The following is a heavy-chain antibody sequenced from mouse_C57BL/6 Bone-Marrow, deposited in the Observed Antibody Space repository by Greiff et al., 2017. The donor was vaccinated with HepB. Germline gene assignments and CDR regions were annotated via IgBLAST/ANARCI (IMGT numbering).Heavy chain of an antibody. CDR1: GYAFTNYL. J-gene: IGHJ2*01. CDR3: ARDYGTGYYFDY. Sequence: VQLQQSGAELVRPGTSVKVSCKASGYAFTNYLIEWVKQRPGQGLEWIGVINPGSGGTNYNKKFKGKATLTADKSSSTAYMQLSSLTSEDSAVYFCARDYGTGYYFDYWGQGTTLTVSS. D-gene: IGHD1-1*01. CDR2: INPGSGGT. V-gene: IGHV1-54*01.